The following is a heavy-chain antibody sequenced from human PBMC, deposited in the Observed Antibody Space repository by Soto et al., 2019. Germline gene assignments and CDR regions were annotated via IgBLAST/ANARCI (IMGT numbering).Heavy chain of an antibody. CDR3: IAARGVAFDI. CDR1: GFTFSSYG. Sequence: PGGSLRLSCAASGFTFSSYGMHWVRQAPGKGLEWVAVIWYDGSNKYYADSVKGRFTISRDNSKNTLYLQMNSLRAEDTAVYYCIAARGVAFDIWGQGTMVTVSS. V-gene: IGHV3-33*01. CDR2: IWYDGSNK. D-gene: IGHD6-13*01. J-gene: IGHJ3*02.